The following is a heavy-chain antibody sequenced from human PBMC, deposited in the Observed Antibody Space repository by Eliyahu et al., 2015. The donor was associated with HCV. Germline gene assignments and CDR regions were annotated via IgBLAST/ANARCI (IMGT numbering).Heavy chain of an antibody. Sequence: EEQLVESGGGLVQPGGSLTLSCVASGFTFRSSWMHWVRQVPGKGLEWVSRVETDGTKTTYADFVKERFAISRDNAKNTLFLQMNSLRGDDTGVYYCVREGHGATPLDLWGQGTPVTVSS. CDR3: VREGHGATPLDL. V-gene: IGHV3-74*01. CDR2: VETDGTKT. J-gene: IGHJ5*02. D-gene: IGHD4-17*01. CDR1: GFTFRSSW.